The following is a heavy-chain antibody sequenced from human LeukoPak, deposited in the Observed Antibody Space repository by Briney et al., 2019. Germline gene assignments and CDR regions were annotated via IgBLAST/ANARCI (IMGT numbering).Heavy chain of an antibody. CDR3: ASIYPFNYYDSSGCYYPYFDY. CDR1: GFTFSSYA. CDR2: ISYDGSNK. V-gene: IGHV3-30*04. J-gene: IGHJ4*02. Sequence: GGSLRLSCAASGFTFSSYAMHWVRQAPGKGLEWVAVISYDGSNKYYADSVKGRFTISRDNSKNTLYLQMNSLRAEDTAVYYCASIYPFNYYDSSGCYYPYFDYWGQGTLVTVSS. D-gene: IGHD3-22*01.